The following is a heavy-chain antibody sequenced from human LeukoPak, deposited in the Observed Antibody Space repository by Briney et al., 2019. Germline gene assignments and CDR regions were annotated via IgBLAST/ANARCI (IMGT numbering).Heavy chain of an antibody. J-gene: IGHJ4*02. CDR2: ISSSSRYI. CDR1: GFTFSSYS. V-gene: IGHV3-21*04. CDR3: AKGGKWDVTPFDY. Sequence: PGGSLRLSCAASGFTFSSYSINWVRQAPGKGLEWVSSISSSSRYIFYADSVKGRFTISRDNSKNTLYLQVDSLRAEGTAVYYCAKGGKWDVTPFDYWGQGTLVTVSS. D-gene: IGHD1-26*01.